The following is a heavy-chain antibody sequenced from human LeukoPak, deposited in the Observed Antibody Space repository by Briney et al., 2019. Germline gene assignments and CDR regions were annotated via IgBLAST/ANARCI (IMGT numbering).Heavy chain of an antibody. Sequence: GGSLRLSCAASRFTFSSYGIHWVRQTPGKGLEWVAFIRHDGSYQQYADSVKGRFTVSRDNSKDTVYLQMNSLRTEDTAVYYCAKYRDSSDYPRDFDYWGQGTLVTVSS. CDR3: AKYRDSSDYPRDFDY. CDR2: IRHDGSYQ. V-gene: IGHV3-30*02. CDR1: RFTFSSYG. D-gene: IGHD3-16*01. J-gene: IGHJ4*02.